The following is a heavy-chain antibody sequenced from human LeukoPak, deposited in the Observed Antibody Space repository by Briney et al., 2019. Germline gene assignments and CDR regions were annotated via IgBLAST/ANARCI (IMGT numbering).Heavy chain of an antibody. Sequence: ASVKVSCKASGYTFTGYYMHWVRQAPGQGLEWMGWINPNSGGTNYAQKLQGRVTMTTDTSTSTAYMELRSLRSDDTAVYYCARDGVFLDYYDSSGYYPGFWGQGTLVTASS. D-gene: IGHD3-22*01. J-gene: IGHJ4*02. CDR2: INPNSGGT. CDR3: ARDGVFLDYYDSSGYYPGF. V-gene: IGHV1-2*02. CDR1: GYTFTGYY.